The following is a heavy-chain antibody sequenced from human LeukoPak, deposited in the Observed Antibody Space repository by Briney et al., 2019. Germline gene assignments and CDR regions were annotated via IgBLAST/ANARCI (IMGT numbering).Heavy chain of an antibody. CDR1: RYTFTGYY. D-gene: IGHD1-26*01. V-gene: IGHV1-2*02. CDR3: ARGSGTYDFDY. CDR2: INPNSGGT. J-gene: IGHJ4*02. Sequence: ASVTVSCKASRYTFTGYYMHWVRQAPRQGLERMGWINPNSGGTNYAQKFQGRITMTRDTSISTAYMELSRLRSDDTAVYYCARGSGTYDFDYWGQGILVTVSS.